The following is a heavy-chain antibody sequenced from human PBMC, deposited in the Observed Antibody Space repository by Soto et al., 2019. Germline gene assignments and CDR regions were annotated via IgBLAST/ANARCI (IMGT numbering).Heavy chain of an antibody. D-gene: IGHD1-26*01. CDR3: AIHSGSYPDAFDI. J-gene: IGHJ3*02. CDR1: GGSISSSSYY. V-gene: IGHV4-39*01. CDR2: IYYSGST. Sequence: SETLSLTCAVSGGSISSSSYYWGWIRQPPGKGLEWIGSIYYSGSTYYNPSLKSRVTISVDTSKNQFSLKLSSVTAADTAVYYCAIHSGSYPDAFDIWGQGTMVTVSS.